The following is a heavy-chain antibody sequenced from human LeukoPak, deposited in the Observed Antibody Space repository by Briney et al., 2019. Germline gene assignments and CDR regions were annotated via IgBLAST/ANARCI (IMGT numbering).Heavy chain of an antibody. CDR3: ARGAADIWP. V-gene: IGHV3-48*01. Sequence: GGSLRLSCAASGFTFSDYSMNWVRQAPGKGLEWISYISSSSSTIYYADSVKGRFTISRDNAKNSLYLQMSRLRAEDTAVYYCARGAADIWPWGQGTLVTVSS. CDR1: GFTFSDYS. CDR2: ISSSSSTI. D-gene: IGHD2-15*01. J-gene: IGHJ5*02.